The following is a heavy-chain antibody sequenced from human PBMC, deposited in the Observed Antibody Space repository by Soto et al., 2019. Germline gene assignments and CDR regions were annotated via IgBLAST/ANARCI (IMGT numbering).Heavy chain of an antibody. V-gene: IGHV3-33*01. Sequence: QVQLVESGGGVVQPGRSLRLSCAASGFTFSSYGMHWVRQAPGKGLEWVAVIWYDGSNKYYADSGKGRFTISRDNSKNTLYLQMNSLAAEDTAVYYCAREGADYGDPYWYFDLWGRGTLVTVSS. D-gene: IGHD4-17*01. CDR3: AREGADYGDPYWYFDL. CDR2: IWYDGSNK. CDR1: GFTFSSYG. J-gene: IGHJ2*01.